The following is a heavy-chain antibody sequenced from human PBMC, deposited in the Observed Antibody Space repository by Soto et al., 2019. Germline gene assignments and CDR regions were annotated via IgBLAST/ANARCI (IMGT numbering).Heavy chain of an antibody. CDR3: AAGGSGSAAY. CDR1: GGSITSFY. V-gene: IGHV4-59*01. D-gene: IGHD3-10*01. J-gene: IGHJ4*02. Sequence: SETLSLTCAVCGGSITSFYYTWIRQPPGKGLEWIGSVLSSESAYYNPSLKSRATMSIDASKNQFSLTLTSVTAADTAFYYCAAGGSGSAAYWGQGSLVTVSS. CDR2: VLSSESA.